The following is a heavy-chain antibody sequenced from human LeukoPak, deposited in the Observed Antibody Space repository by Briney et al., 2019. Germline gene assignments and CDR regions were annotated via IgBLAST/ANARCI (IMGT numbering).Heavy chain of an antibody. V-gene: IGHV1-18*01. J-gene: IGHJ4*02. D-gene: IGHD2-15*01. Sequence: ASVKVSCKASGYTFSSYGISWVRQAPGQGLEWMGWISAYNGNTNYAQKLQGRVTMTTDTSTSTAYMELRSLRSDDTAVYYCARSLSLVVAATHPSDYWGQGTLVTVSS. CDR1: GYTFSSYG. CDR3: ARSLSLVVAATHPSDY. CDR2: ISAYNGNT.